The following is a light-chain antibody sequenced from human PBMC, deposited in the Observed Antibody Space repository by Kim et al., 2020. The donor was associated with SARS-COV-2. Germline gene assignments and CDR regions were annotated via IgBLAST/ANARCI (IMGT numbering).Light chain of an antibody. CDR1: SLRSYY. Sequence: LGQTVRITCQGDSLRSYYANWYQQKPGQAPVLFIYGKNNRPSGIPDRFSGSSSGNTASLTLTGAQAEDEADYYCNSRDSSGNHHVVFGGGTQLTVL. V-gene: IGLV3-19*01. CDR3: NSRDSSGNHHVV. J-gene: IGLJ2*01. CDR2: GKN.